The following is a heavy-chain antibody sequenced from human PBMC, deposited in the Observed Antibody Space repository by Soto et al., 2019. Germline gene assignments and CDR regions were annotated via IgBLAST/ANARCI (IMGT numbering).Heavy chain of an antibody. D-gene: IGHD3-10*01. Sequence: PGGSLRLSCAASGFTFDDYGMYWVRQAPGKGLEWVSGISWGSANIAYADSVKGRFTISRDNSKTTLYLQMNSLRAEDTAVYYCAKYYYGSGSIRAFDIWGQGTMVTVSS. CDR2: ISWGSANI. CDR1: GFTFDDYG. CDR3: AKYYYGSGSIRAFDI. V-gene: IGHV3-9*01. J-gene: IGHJ3*02.